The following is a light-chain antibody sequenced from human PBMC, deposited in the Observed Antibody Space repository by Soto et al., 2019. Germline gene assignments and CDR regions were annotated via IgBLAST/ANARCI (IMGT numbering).Light chain of an antibody. CDR2: GVT. J-gene: IGLJ1*01. V-gene: IGLV2-14*01. CDR1: SSDIGGYNY. CDR3: SSHTSSATLYV. Sequence: QSALTQPASVSGSPGQSITISCTGTSSDIGGYNYVSWYQQHPGKAPKLMIYGVTNRPSGVSNRFSGSKSGNTASLTISGLQAEGEADYYCSSHTSSATLYVFGTGTKVTVL.